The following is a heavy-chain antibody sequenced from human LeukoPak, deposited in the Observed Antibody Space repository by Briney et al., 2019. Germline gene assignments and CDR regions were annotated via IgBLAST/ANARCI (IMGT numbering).Heavy chain of an antibody. D-gene: IGHD5-12*01. Sequence: GGSLRLSCAASGFTFSDYAMSWVRQAPERGLEWVSVVSITGGTTYNADFVKGRFTISRDNSKNTLYLQMRNLRVDDTAVYYCAISPLRGYFDLWGRGTLVTVSS. J-gene: IGHJ2*01. CDR1: GFTFSDYA. V-gene: IGHV3-23*01. CDR3: AISPLRGYFDL. CDR2: VSITGGTT.